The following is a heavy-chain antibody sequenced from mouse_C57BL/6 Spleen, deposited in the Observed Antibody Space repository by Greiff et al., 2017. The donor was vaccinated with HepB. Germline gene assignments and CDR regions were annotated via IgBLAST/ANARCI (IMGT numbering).Heavy chain of an antibody. CDR3: ARHSSGPYYFDY. V-gene: IGHV1-80*01. J-gene: IGHJ2*01. CDR1: GYAFSSYW. Sequence: QVQLKESGAELVKPGASVKISCKASGYAFSSYWMNWVKQRPGKGLEWIGQIYPGDGDTNYNGKFKGKATLTADKSSSTAYMQLSSLTSEDSAVYFCARHSSGPYYFDYWGQGTTLTVSS. CDR2: IYPGDGDT. D-gene: IGHD3-1*01.